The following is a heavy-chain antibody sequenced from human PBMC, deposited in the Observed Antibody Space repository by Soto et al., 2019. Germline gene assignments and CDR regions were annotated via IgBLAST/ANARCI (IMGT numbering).Heavy chain of an antibody. V-gene: IGHV1-18*01. CDR3: ARGAGTTAGTFEH. J-gene: IGHJ4*02. CDR2: ISTYNGNT. D-gene: IGHD6-19*01. Sequence: QVQLVQSGAEVKKPGASVKVSCKASGYTFTAYGINWVRQAPGQGLEWMGWISTYNGNTKYPQKFQGRVTMTKDTSTTTPYMGLRSLRSDDTAVYYCARGAGTTAGTFEHWGQGTLVTVSS. CDR1: GYTFTAYG.